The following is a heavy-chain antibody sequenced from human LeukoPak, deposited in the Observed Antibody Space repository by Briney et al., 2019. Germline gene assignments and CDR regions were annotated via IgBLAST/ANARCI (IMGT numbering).Heavy chain of an antibody. CDR1: GGSVSGYY. D-gene: IGHD3-3*01. CDR3: ARSADLDVYYDFWSGYRY. Sequence: SSVTLSLTCAVYGGSVSGYYWSWIRQPPGKGLEWIGEINHSGSANYNPSLKSRVTISVDTSKNQFSLKLSSVTAADTAVYYCARSADLDVYYDFWSGYRYWGQGTLVTVSS. V-gene: IGHV4-34*01. J-gene: IGHJ4*02. CDR2: INHSGSA.